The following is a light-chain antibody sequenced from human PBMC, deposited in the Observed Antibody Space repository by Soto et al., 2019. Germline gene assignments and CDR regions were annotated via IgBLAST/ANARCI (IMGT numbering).Light chain of an antibody. CDR1: QSISSY. Sequence: EIVLTQSPATLSLSPGERATLSCRASQSISSYLAWYQQKPDQAPRLLIYDASNRATGIPARFSGSGSGTDFTLTISSLEPEDFAVYYCHQRSTWPFTFGSGTKVDIK. CDR2: DAS. V-gene: IGKV3-11*01. J-gene: IGKJ3*01. CDR3: HQRSTWPFT.